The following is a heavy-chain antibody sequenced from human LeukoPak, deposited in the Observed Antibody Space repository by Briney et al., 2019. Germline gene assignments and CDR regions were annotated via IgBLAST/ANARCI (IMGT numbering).Heavy chain of an antibody. Sequence: GGSLRLSCAASGFTFSGYPIHWVRQAPGKGLEWVSAISGSGGSTYYADSVKGRFTISRDNSKNTLYLQMNSLRAEDTAVYYCANSRDSSGPWGQGTLVTVSS. CDR2: ISGSGGST. CDR1: GFTFSGYP. CDR3: ANSRDSSGP. V-gene: IGHV3-23*01. J-gene: IGHJ5*02. D-gene: IGHD6-6*01.